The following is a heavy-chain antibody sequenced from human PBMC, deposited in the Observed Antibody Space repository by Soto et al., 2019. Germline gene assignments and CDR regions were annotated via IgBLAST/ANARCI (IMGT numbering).Heavy chain of an antibody. CDR3: ARINYDILTGYYIIDY. Sequence: QVQLQESGPGLVKPSQTLSLTCTVSGGSISSGGYYWSWIRQHPGKGLEWIGYFYYSGSTYYNPSLKSRVTISVDTSKNQFSLKLSSVTAADTAVYYCARINYDILTGYYIIDYWGQGTLVTVSS. D-gene: IGHD3-9*01. V-gene: IGHV4-31*03. J-gene: IGHJ4*02. CDR2: FYYSGST. CDR1: GGSISSGGYY.